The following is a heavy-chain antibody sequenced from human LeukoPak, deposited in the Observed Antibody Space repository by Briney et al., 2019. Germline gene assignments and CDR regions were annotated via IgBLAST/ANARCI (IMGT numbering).Heavy chain of an antibody. Sequence: GRSLRLSCAASGFTFSSYAMHWVRQAPGKGLEWVAVISYDGSNKYYADSVKGRFTISRDNAKNSLYLQMNSLRVEDTAVYYCARGRTGSYYSDYWGQGTLVTVSS. J-gene: IGHJ4*02. CDR1: GFTFSSYA. CDR2: ISYDGSNK. CDR3: ARGRTGSYYSDY. D-gene: IGHD6-6*01. V-gene: IGHV3-30*04.